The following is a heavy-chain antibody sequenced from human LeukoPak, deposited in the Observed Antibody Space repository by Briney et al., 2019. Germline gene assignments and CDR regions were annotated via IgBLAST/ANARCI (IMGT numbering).Heavy chain of an antibody. Sequence: TWGTWSLPCTVSGGSFSSSYGSWIRKPPGKGLGGIGYIYYSGSTNYNPSLKSRVTISVDTSKNQFSLKLSSVTAADTAVYYCARGVYIAAAQYGYWGQGTLVAVSS. D-gene: IGHD6-13*01. CDR2: IYYSGST. CDR1: GGSFSSSY. V-gene: IGHV4-59*01. CDR3: ARGVYIAAAQYGY. J-gene: IGHJ4*02.